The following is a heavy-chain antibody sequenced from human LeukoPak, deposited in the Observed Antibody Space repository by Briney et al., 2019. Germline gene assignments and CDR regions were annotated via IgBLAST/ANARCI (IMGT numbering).Heavy chain of an antibody. CDR3: TRDWRNMAFDI. CDR1: GFTFSSYS. CDR2: ISSSSSYI. Sequence: GGSLRLPCAASGFTFSSYSMNWVRQAPGKGLEWVSSISSSSSYIYYADSVKGRFTISRDNAKNSLYLQMNSLRAEDTAVYYCTRDWRNMAFDIWGQGTMVTVSS. D-gene: IGHD1-14*01. J-gene: IGHJ3*02. V-gene: IGHV3-21*01.